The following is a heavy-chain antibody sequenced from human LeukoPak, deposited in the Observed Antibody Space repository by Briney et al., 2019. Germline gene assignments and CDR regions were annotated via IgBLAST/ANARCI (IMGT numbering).Heavy chain of an antibody. CDR2: IYPGDSDT. J-gene: IGHJ1*01. CDR3: ATDGAYYGSGSYRYFQH. CDR1: GYSFTSYW. V-gene: IGHV5-51*01. D-gene: IGHD3-10*01. Sequence: GESLQISCKGSGYSFTSYWIGWARQMPGKGLEWMGIIYPGDSDTRYSPSFQGQVTISADKSISTAYLQWSSLKASDTAMYYCATDGAYYGSGSYRYFQHWGQGTLVTVSS.